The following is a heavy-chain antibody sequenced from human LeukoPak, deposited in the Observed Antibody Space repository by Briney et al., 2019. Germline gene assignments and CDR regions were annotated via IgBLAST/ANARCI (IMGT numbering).Heavy chain of an antibody. CDR2: IYTSGST. CDR1: GGSISSGSYY. J-gene: IGHJ4*02. V-gene: IGHV4-61*02. D-gene: IGHD3-3*01. Sequence: SETLSLTCTVSGGSISSGSYYWSWIRQPAGKGLEWIGRIYTSGSTNYNPSLKSRVTMSVDTSKNQFSLKLSSVTAADTAVYYCAKPYYRSGTGGFDSWGQGTLVTVSS. CDR3: AKPYYRSGTGGFDS.